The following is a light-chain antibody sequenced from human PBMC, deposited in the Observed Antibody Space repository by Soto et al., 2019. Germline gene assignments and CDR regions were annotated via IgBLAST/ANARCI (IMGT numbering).Light chain of an antibody. CDR1: TGAVTSGHS. J-gene: IGLJ2*01. Sequence: QAVVTQEPSLTVSPGGTVTLTCGSSTGAVTSGHSPYWFQQKSGQAPRTLISDTINRYSWTPARFSGSLLGGKAALTLSGAQPEDEADYYCLLSYSGVQVFGGGTKLTVL. V-gene: IGLV7-46*01. CDR2: DTI. CDR3: LLSYSGVQV.